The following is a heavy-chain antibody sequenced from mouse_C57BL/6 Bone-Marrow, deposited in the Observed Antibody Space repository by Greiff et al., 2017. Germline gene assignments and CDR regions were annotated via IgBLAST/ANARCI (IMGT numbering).Heavy chain of an antibody. D-gene: IGHD1-1*01. V-gene: IGHV5-12*01. CDR2: ISNGGGST. CDR3: ARRPTTVVADYYAIDY. J-gene: IGHJ4*01. Sequence: EVKLVESGGGLVQPGGSLKLSCAASGFTFSDYYMYWVRQTPEKRLEWVAYISNGGGSTYYPDTVKGRFTISRDTAKNTLYLQMSRLKSEDTAMYYCARRPTTVVADYYAIDYWGQGTSVTVSS. CDR1: GFTFSDYY.